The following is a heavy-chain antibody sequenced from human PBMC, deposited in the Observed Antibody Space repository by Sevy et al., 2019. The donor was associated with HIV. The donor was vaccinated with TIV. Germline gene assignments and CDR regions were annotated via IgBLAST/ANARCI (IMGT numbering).Heavy chain of an antibody. CDR2: IYYCGST. CDR1: GGSISSYY. V-gene: IGHV4-59*01. J-gene: IGHJ5*02. CDR3: ARDNTRYYGSGSYLKAAVAFDP. D-gene: IGHD3-10*01. Sequence: SETLSLTCTVSGGSISSYYWSWIRQPPGKGLEWIGYIYYCGSTNYNPSLKSRVTISVDTSKNQFSLKLSSVTAADTAGYYCARDNTRYYGSGSYLKAAVAFDPWGQGTLVTVSS.